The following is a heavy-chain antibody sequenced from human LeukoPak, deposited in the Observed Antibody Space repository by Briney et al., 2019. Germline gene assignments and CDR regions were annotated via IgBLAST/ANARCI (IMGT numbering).Heavy chain of an antibody. D-gene: IGHD3-22*01. V-gene: IGHV1-18*01. Sequence: ASVKVSCKACGYTFTSYGISWVRQAPGQGLEWMGWISAYNGNTNYAQKLQGRVTMTTDTSTSTAYMELRSLRSDDTAVYYCARLLYDSSGYYFDYWGQGTLVTVAS. CDR3: ARLLYDSSGYYFDY. CDR2: ISAYNGNT. CDR1: GYTFTSYG. J-gene: IGHJ4*02.